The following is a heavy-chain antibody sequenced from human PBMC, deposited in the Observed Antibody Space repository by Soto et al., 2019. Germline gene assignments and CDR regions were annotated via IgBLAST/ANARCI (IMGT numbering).Heavy chain of an antibody. V-gene: IGHV3-30*03. CDR2: ISFNGLSQ. CDR1: GFTFSSFA. D-gene: IGHD3-16*01. J-gene: IGHJ3*01. Sequence: QELLVESAGGVVQPGKSLRLSCAASGFTFSSFAMHWVRQTPGKGLEWVSVISFNGLSQFYPDSIRGRFTISRDNSKNTLYLQLDSLRPDDTAVYYCARGGRGLRGAFDVWGQGTEVSVS. CDR3: ARGGRGLRGAFDV.